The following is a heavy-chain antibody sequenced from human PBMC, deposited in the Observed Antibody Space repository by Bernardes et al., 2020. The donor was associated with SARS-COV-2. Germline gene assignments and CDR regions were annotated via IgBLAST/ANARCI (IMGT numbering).Heavy chain of an antibody. D-gene: IGHD6-13*01. J-gene: IGHJ3*02. CDR3: AKDPALGSSSWSLDAFDI. CDR1: GFTFDDYA. V-gene: IGHV3-9*01. Sequence: GGSLRLSRAASGFTFDDYAMHWVRQAPGKGLEWVSGISWNSGSIGYADSVKGRFTISRDNAKNSLYLQMNSLRAEDTALYYCAKDPALGSSSWSLDAFDIWGQGTMVTVSS. CDR2: ISWNSGSI.